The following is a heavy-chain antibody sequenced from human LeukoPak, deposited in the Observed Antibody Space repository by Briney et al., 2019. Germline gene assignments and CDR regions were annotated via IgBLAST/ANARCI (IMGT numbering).Heavy chain of an antibody. CDR2: VYPDDSDT. V-gene: IGHV5-51*01. Sequence: GESLKISCQGSGYKFSNYWVGWARQMPGKGLEWMGIVYPDDSDTRYSPSFQGQVPISADKSISTAYLQWNSLKASDTAMYYCARAYGATEFFEYWGQGSRVTVSS. CDR1: GYKFSNYW. J-gene: IGHJ4*02. D-gene: IGHD4-17*01. CDR3: ARAYGATEFFEY.